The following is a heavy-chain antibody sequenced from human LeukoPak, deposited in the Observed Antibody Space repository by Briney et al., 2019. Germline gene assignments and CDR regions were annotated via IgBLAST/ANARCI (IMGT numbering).Heavy chain of an antibody. CDR1: GFTFSSYG. CDR2: ISSNGAST. D-gene: IGHD5-18*01. CDR3: ARGAGILLWLLDY. V-gene: IGHV3-64*02. Sequence: GGSLRLSCVGSGFTFSSYGMHWVRQAPGKGLEYVSTISSNGASTYYADSVKGRFTISRDNSKNTLYLQVGSLRPEDMAVYYCARGAGILLWLLDYWGQGTLVTVSS. J-gene: IGHJ4*02.